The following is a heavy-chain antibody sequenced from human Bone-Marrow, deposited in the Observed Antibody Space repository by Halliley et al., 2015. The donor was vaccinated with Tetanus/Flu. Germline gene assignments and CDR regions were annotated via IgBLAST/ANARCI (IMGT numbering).Heavy chain of an antibody. J-gene: IGHJ6*02. Sequence: MQLVQSGGGLVQPGGSLRLSCAASGFTFDTFWMNWVRQAPGKGLEWVANINHDGRQKTCVDSLKGRFTITRDNAKNSLYLQMSSLRADDTAVYYCARGDSMQLPNDFMDVWGQGTTVTVSS. V-gene: IGHV3-7*03. CDR1: GFTFDTFW. CDR2: INHDGRQK. D-gene: IGHD1-7*01. CDR3: ARGDSMQLPNDFMDV.